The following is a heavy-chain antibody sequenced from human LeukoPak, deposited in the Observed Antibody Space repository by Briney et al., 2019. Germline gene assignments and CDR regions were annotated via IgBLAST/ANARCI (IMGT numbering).Heavy chain of an antibody. CDR1: GFTFSSYG. J-gene: IGHJ6*02. CDR2: ISYDGSNK. CDR3: AKLRLELRASDYGMDV. D-gene: IGHD1-7*01. V-gene: IGHV3-30*18. Sequence: GRSLRLSCAASGFTFSSYGMHWVRQAPGKGLGWVAVISYDGSNKYYADSVKGRFTISRDNSKNTLYLQMNSLRAEDTAVYYCAKLRLELRASDYGMDVWGQGTTVTVSS.